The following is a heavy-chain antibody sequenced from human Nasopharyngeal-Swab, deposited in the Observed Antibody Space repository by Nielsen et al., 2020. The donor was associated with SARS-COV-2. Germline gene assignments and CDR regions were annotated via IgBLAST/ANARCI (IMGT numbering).Heavy chain of an antibody. Sequence: WVRQAPGQGLEWMGWISAYNGNTNYAQKLQGRVTMTTDTSTSTAYMELRSLRSDDTAVYYCATGTAGRGFDYWGQGTLVTVSS. D-gene: IGHD3-10*01. CDR2: ISAYNGNT. V-gene: IGHV1-18*01. CDR3: ATGTAGRGFDY. J-gene: IGHJ4*02.